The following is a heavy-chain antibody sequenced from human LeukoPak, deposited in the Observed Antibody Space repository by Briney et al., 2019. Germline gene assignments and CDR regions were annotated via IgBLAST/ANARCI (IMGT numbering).Heavy chain of an antibody. CDR1: GGSISSGSYY. V-gene: IGHV4-61*02. D-gene: IGHD3-9*01. Sequence: SETLSLTCTVPGGSISSGSYYWSWLRQPAGKGLEWIGRIYTSGSTNYNPSLKSRVTISLDTSKNQFSLKLSSVTAADTAVYYCASGGRYFDWLPGDYYYYYYMDVWGKGTTVTISS. J-gene: IGHJ6*03. CDR2: IYTSGST. CDR3: ASGGRYFDWLPGDYYYYYYMDV.